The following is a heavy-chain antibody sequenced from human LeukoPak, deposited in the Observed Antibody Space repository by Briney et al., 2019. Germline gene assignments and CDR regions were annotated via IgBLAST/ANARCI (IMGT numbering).Heavy chain of an antibody. D-gene: IGHD3-10*01. CDR3: ARDWYYSPDY. Sequence: GGSLRLSCAAPGFTFSSYWMSGVRQAPGKGLEWVANIKQDGSEKYYVDSVKGRFTISRDNAKNSLYLQMNSLRAEDTAVYYCARDWYYSPDYWGQGTLVTVSS. CDR1: GFTFSSYW. CDR2: IKQDGSEK. V-gene: IGHV3-7*01. J-gene: IGHJ4*02.